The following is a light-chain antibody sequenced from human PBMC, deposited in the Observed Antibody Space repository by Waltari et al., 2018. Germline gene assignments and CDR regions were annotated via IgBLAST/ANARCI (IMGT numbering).Light chain of an antibody. J-gene: IGLJ2*01. CDR1: SSNIGANF. CDR3: ASWDDSMSVA. V-gene: IGLV1-47*01. CDR2: NND. Sequence: SVLTQPPSASGTPGQTVTISCSGTSSNIGANFVFWYQQLPGSAPRLIIYNNDRRPSGGPDRFSGSKSGTSGSLVISGIRAEDEADYICASWDDSMSVAFGGGTKLTVL.